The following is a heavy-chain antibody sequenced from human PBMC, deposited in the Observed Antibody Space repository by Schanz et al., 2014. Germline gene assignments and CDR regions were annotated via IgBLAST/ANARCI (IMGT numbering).Heavy chain of an antibody. V-gene: IGHV3-23*04. CDR2: ISGSGGNT. Sequence: EVQLVESGGGLVQPGGSLRLSCTASGFTFSSYSMSWVRQAPGRGLEWVSIISGSGGNTYYADAVRGRFTISRDNSKNTLYLQMNSLRAEDTAVYYCAKGRFGELSAFDIRGQGTMVTVSS. D-gene: IGHD3-10*01. CDR1: GFTFSSYS. J-gene: IGHJ3*02. CDR3: AKGRFGELSAFDI.